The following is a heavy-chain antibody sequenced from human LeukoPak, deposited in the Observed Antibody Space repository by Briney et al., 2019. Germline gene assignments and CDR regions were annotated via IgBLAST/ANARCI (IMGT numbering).Heavy chain of an antibody. J-gene: IGHJ4*02. Sequence: ASVTVSCTASGYTFTSYDFNWVRQATGQRPEWMGWMSPNSGDTGYAQKFQDRVIMTRNTSISTAYMELSSLRSDDTAVYYCARGPPNWGYDYWGPGTLVTVSS. CDR1: GYTFTSYD. CDR3: ARGPPNWGYDY. CDR2: MSPNSGDT. V-gene: IGHV1-8*01. D-gene: IGHD7-27*01.